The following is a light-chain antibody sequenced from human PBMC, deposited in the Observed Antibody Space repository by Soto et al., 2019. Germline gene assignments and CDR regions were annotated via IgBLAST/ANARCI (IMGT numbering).Light chain of an antibody. CDR2: DAS. CDR1: QNVSTY. J-gene: IGKJ3*01. CDR3: QQRTNWLT. Sequence: EIVLTQSPATLSWSPGERVTLSCRASQNVSTYLAWYQQKPGQAPRLLIYDASNRATGIPARFSGSGSGTDFTLTISSLEPEDFAVYYCQQRTNWLTFGPGTKVDIK. V-gene: IGKV3-11*01.